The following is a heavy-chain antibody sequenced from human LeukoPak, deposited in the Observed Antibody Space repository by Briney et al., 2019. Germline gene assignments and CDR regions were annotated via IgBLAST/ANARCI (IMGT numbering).Heavy chain of an antibody. D-gene: IGHD6-13*01. CDR3: ARDQYASSWYPPSSGWFDP. V-gene: IGHV3-11*01. CDR2: ISSSGSTI. CDR1: GFIFSVCY. Sequence: GGSLSLSCAPSGFIFSVCYMNWIRQPAGRGLEWVSYISSSGSTIYYADSVKGRFTISSDNAKKSLYLQMNSLKAEDTAVYYCARDQYASSWYPPSSGWFDPWGQGTLVTVSS. J-gene: IGHJ5*02.